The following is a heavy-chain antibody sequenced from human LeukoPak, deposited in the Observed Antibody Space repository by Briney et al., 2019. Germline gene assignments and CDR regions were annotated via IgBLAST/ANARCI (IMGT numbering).Heavy chain of an antibody. Sequence: TSETLSLTCTVSGGSISSYYWSWVRQTAGKGLEWIGRIYISGTTNYNPSLKSRVTMSLDTSKNQLSLRLTSVTAADTAVYYCARDEARTGYIHYWGQGTLITFSS. V-gene: IGHV4-4*07. D-gene: IGHD3-9*01. CDR1: GGSISSYY. CDR3: ARDEARTGYIHY. J-gene: IGHJ4*02. CDR2: IYISGTT.